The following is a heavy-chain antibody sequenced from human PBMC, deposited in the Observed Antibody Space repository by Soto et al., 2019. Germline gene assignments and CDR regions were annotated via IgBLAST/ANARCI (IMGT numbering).Heavy chain of an antibody. Sequence: GASVKVSCKASGYTFTSYDINWVRQATGQGLEWMGWMNPNSGNTGYAQKFQGRVTMTRNTSISTAYMELSSLRSEDTAVYYCARVPAGGITIFGVVILNYGMDVWGQGTTVTSP. CDR3: ARVPAGGITIFGVVILNYGMDV. V-gene: IGHV1-8*01. J-gene: IGHJ6*02. CDR2: MNPNSGNT. CDR1: GYTFTSYD. D-gene: IGHD3-3*01.